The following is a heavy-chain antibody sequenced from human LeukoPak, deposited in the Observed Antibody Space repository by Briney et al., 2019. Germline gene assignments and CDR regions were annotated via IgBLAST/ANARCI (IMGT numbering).Heavy chain of an antibody. CDR2: ISGSGGST. D-gene: IGHD6-13*01. CDR3: ARTIAAAGTAGY. J-gene: IGHJ4*02. CDR1: GFTFSNYA. V-gene: IGHV3-23*01. Sequence: PGGSLRLSCAASGFTFSNYAMSWVRQAPGKGLEWVSVISGSGGSTYYADSVKGRFTISRDNAKNSLYLQMNSLRAEDTAVYYCARTIAAAGTAGYWGQGTLVTVSS.